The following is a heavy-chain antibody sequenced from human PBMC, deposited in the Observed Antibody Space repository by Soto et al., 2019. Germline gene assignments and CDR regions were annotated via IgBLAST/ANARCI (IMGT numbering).Heavy chain of an antibody. CDR2: IWYDGSNK. D-gene: IGHD6-19*01. CDR1: GFTFSSYG. J-gene: IGHJ6*02. Sequence: PVGSLRLSCAASGFTFSSYGMHWVRQAPGKGLEWVAVIWYDGSNKYYADSVKGRFTISRDDSKNTLYLQMNSLRAEDTAVYYCARDLEAVADYYYGMDVWGQGTTVTVSS. V-gene: IGHV3-33*01. CDR3: ARDLEAVADYYYGMDV.